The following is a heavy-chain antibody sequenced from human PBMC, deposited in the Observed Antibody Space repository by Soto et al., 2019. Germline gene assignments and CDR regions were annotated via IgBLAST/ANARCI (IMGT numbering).Heavy chain of an antibody. CDR1: GGTFSSYA. D-gene: IGHD3-10*01. V-gene: IGHV1-69*01. CDR2: ILPIFGTA. J-gene: IGHJ4*02. Sequence: QVQLVQSGAEVKKPGSSVKVSCKASGGTFSSYAISWVRQAPGQGLEWMGGILPIFGTANYAQKFQGRVTITADESTSTAYMELSSLRSEDTAVYYCARDDYYGSGSYGFYFDYWGQGTLVTVSS. CDR3: ARDDYYGSGSYGFYFDY.